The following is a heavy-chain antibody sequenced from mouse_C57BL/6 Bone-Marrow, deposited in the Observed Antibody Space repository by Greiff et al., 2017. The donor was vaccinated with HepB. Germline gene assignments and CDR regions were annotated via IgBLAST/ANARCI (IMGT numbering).Heavy chain of an antibody. CDR2: ISSGGDYI. J-gene: IGHJ1*03. Sequence: EVKLVESGEGLVKPGGSLKLSCAASGFTFSSYAMSWVRQTPEKRLEWVAYISSGGDYIYYADTVKGRVTISRDNARNTLYLQMSSLQSEDTAMYYCTKVLAACDVGGTGTTVTVSS. CDR3: TKVLAACDV. CDR1: GFTFSSYA. D-gene: IGHD1-3*01. V-gene: IGHV5-9-1*02.